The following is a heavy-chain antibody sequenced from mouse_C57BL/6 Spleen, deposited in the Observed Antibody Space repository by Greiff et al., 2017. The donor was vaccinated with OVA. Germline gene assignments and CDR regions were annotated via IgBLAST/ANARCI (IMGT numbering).Heavy chain of an antibody. CDR3: ARYEYDGLYALDY. J-gene: IGHJ4*01. CDR2: IYPGSGNT. D-gene: IGHD2-4*01. CDR1: GYTFTDYY. Sequence: QVQLQQSGAELVRPGASVKLSCKASGYTFTDYYINWVKQRPGQGLEWIARIYPGSGNTYYNEKFKGKATLTAEKSSSTAYMQLSSLTSEDSAVYFCARYEYDGLYALDYWGQGTSVTVSS. V-gene: IGHV1-76*01.